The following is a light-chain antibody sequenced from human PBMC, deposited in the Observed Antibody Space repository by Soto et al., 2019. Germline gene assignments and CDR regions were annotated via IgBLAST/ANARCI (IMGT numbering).Light chain of an antibody. CDR1: QSISSW. CDR2: KSS. CDR3: QQYNSYST. J-gene: IGKJ1*01. Sequence: IKTNQSSSTLASSVEDTITNTFRASQSISSWLAWYQQKPGKATKLLIYKSSSLESGVPPSFSGSGSGTEFTLTISSLQHDDFAAYYCQQYNSYSTFGQGTKVDIK. V-gene: IGKV1-5*03.